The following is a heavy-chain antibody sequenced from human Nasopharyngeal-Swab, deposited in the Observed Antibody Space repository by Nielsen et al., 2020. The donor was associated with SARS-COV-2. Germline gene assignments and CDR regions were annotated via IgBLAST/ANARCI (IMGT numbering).Heavy chain of an antibody. V-gene: IGHV3-33*01. CDR3: ARNLRDGSGCYYIWVVLDSYYVMDV. CDR1: GFNFSSDG. J-gene: IGHJ6*02. CDR2: IWYDGSNK. D-gene: IGHD3-10*01. Sequence: GESLKIYCAASGFNFSSDGMHWVRQAPGKGLEWVAVIWYDGSNKYYADSVKGRFTISRDNSKNTLYLQMNSLRAEDTAVYYCARNLRDGSGCYYIWVVLDSYYVMDVWGQGTTVTVSS.